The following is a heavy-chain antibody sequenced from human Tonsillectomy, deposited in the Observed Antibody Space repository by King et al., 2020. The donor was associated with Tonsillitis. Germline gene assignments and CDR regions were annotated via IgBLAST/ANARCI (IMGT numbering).Heavy chain of an antibody. D-gene: IGHD6-19*01. CDR1: GDSISSDSYS. Sequence: QLQESGPRLVKPSQPLSLTCTVSGDSISSDSYSWSWIRRPAGEGLEWIGRIYASGTTVYNPSPGRRSTRSVETSKNQFPLKLSSVTAADPAVYYCARDLSRGGWSPLGYWGQGTLVTVSS. CDR3: ARDLSRGGWSPLGY. CDR2: IYASGTT. J-gene: IGHJ4*02. V-gene: IGHV4-61*02.